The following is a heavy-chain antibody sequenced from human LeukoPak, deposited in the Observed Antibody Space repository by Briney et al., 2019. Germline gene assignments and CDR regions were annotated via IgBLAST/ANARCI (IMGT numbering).Heavy chain of an antibody. J-gene: IGHJ4*02. CDR1: GFTFSSYG. Sequence: TGGSLRLSCAASGFTFSSYGMHWVRQAPGKGLEWVAVISYEGSNKYYADSVKGRFTIPRDNSKNTLYLQMSSLRAEDTAVYYCAKDARNYYGSGSYYNVEYWGQGTLVTVSS. V-gene: IGHV3-30*18. CDR2: ISYEGSNK. D-gene: IGHD3-10*01. CDR3: AKDARNYYGSGSYYNVEY.